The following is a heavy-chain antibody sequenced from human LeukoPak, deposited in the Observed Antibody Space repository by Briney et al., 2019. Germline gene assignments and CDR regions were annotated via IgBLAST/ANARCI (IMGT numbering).Heavy chain of an antibody. CDR2: ISYDGSSK. J-gene: IGHJ3*02. D-gene: IGHD5-18*01. Sequence: GGSLRLSCAASGFTFSTYAMRWVRQAPGKGLEWVAVISYDGSSKYYADSVKGRFTISGDNPKNTLYLQMNSLRAEDTAVYYCARARSSYGYGDAFDIWGQGTMVTVSS. CDR3: ARARSSYGYGDAFDI. CDR1: GFTFSTYA. V-gene: IGHV3-30*04.